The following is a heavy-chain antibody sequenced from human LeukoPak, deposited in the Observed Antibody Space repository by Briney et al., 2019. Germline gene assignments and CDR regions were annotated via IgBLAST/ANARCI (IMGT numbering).Heavy chain of an antibody. CDR1: GGSISSYY. D-gene: IGHD5-24*01. CDR2: IYYSGST. Sequence: SETLSLTCTVSGGSISSYYWSWIRQPPGKGLEWIGYIYYSGSTNYNPSLKSRVTISVDTSKNQFSLKLSSVTAADTAVYYCARVAAYKGGFDPWGQGTLVTVSS. J-gene: IGHJ5*02. V-gene: IGHV4-59*01. CDR3: ARVAAYKGGFDP.